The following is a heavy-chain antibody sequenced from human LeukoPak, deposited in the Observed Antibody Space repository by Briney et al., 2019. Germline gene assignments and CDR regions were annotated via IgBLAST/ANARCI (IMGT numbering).Heavy chain of an antibody. V-gene: IGHV3-23*01. Sequence: GGSLRLSCAASGFTFSSYAMSWVRQAPGKGREWVSAISGSGGSTYYADSVKGRFTISRDNSKNTLYLQMNSLRAEDTAVYYCAKDWQGWFGELLVFYDYWGQGTLVTVSS. J-gene: IGHJ4*02. D-gene: IGHD3-10*01. CDR1: GFTFSSYA. CDR3: AKDWQGWFGELLVFYDY. CDR2: ISGSGGST.